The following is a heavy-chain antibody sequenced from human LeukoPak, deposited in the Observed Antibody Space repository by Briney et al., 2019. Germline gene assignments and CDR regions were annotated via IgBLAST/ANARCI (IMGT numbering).Heavy chain of an antibody. V-gene: IGHV4-59*01. D-gene: IGHD6-13*01. CDR3: ARITSSNWYNERGAFDV. CDR2: VYYTGST. J-gene: IGHJ3*01. Sequence: SETLSLICTVSGGSISSYYWSWVRHPPGKGLEGIGFVYYTGSTNYSPSLKSRVTISVDTSKNQFSLKLRSVTAADTAVYYCARITSSNWYNERGAFDVWGQGTMVTVSS. CDR1: GGSISSYY.